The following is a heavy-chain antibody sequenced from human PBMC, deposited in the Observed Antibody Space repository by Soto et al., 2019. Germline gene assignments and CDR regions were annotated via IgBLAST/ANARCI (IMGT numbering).Heavy chain of an antibody. D-gene: IGHD6-13*01. J-gene: IGHJ4*02. CDR2: TGLNGRTT. V-gene: IGHV3-23*01. Sequence: LRLSCAASGFTFSMSAMSWVRQAPGKGLEWVSTTGLNGRTTYYADSVKGRFTVSRDNSRNTLDLQMNSLRAEDTAVYYCATVHGTSRSFYYWGQGILVSVSS. CDR3: ATVHGTSRSFYY. CDR1: GFTFSMSA.